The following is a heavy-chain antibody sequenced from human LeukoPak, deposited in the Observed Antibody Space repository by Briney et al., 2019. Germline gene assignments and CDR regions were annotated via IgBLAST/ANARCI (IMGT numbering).Heavy chain of an antibody. CDR2: IKSKTEGGTT. CDR3: TSEDQGGFDY. Sequence: TGGSLRLSCAASRVTFNNAWMSWVRQTPGKGLEWVGRIKSKTEGGTTDYAAPVRGRFTISRDDSKNTVYLQMNGLKTEDTAVYYCTSEDQGGFDYWGQGTLVTVSS. D-gene: IGHD1-26*01. J-gene: IGHJ4*02. V-gene: IGHV3-15*01. CDR1: RVTFNNAW.